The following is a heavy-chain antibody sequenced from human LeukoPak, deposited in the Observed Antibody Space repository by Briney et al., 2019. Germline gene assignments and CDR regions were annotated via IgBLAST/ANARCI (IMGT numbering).Heavy chain of an antibody. V-gene: IGHV3-21*06. CDR1: GFTFSSYM. CDR3: ARDLYNYYGMDV. J-gene: IGHJ6*02. CDR2: ISSSSSYI. Sequence: GGSLRLSCAASGFTFSSYMMNWVRQAPGKGLEWVSSISSSSSYIYYADSVKGRFTISRDKAKNSLYLQMNSLRAEDTAVYHCARDLYNYYGMDVWGQGTTVTVSS. D-gene: IGHD3-10*01.